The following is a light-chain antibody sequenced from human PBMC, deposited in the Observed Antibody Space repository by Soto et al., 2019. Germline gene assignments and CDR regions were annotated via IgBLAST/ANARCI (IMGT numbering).Light chain of an antibody. Sequence: QMTQSPSSLSASAGDRVTITCRASQNISNFLNWYHQKPGKAPTLLIYDASSLQSGVPSRFSGSGSGTDFTLTISSLQPEDFATYYCQQSFVTPRTFGPGTKVDIK. CDR3: QQSFVTPRT. V-gene: IGKV1-39*01. CDR2: DAS. J-gene: IGKJ1*01. CDR1: QNISNF.